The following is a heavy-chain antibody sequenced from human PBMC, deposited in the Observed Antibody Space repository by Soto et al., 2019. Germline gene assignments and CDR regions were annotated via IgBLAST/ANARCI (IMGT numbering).Heavy chain of an antibody. D-gene: IGHD2-2*01. Sequence: EVHLVESGGGSIQPGESLRLSCAASGVTVSISYMSWVRQAPGKGLEWVSTIYRDGSTYYADSVEGRFTISRDNSNNTLYLQMNSLRAEDTATYYLARGKGIGCYESAACWGQGNVVTVPS. J-gene: IGHJ4*02. CDR3: ARGKGIGCYESAAC. CDR1: GVTVSISY. V-gene: IGHV3-53*01. CDR2: IYRDGST.